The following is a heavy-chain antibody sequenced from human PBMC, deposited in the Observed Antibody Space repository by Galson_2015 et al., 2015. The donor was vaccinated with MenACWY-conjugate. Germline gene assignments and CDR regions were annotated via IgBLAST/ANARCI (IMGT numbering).Heavy chain of an antibody. CDR1: GASVSSTTAP. D-gene: IGHD1-26*01. V-gene: IGHV6-1*01. CDR3: AREESGTYSFAY. J-gene: IGHJ4*02. Sequence: CAISGASVSSTTAPWHWFRQSPSSGLEWLGRTYYKSQWNNDYTISVRGRITINPDTSKNQVSLHLNSVTPEDTAVYYCAREESGTYSFAYWGQGTLVTLSS. CDR2: TYYKSQWNN.